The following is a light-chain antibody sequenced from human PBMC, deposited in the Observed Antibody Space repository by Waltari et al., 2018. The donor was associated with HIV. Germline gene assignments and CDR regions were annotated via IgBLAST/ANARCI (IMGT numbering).Light chain of an antibody. Sequence: QSALTQPPSASGSPGQSVTTSCTGTSTDVPTYNYVSWYQQHPGEAPKILIYEVNKRPSGVPDRFSGSKSGNTASLTVSGLQADDEADYYCTSYEGKNNLVFGGGTKLTVL. CDR3: TSYEGKNNLV. V-gene: IGLV2-8*01. CDR1: STDVPTYNY. J-gene: IGLJ2*01. CDR2: EVN.